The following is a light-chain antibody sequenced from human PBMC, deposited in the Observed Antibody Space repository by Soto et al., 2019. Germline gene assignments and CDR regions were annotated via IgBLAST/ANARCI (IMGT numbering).Light chain of an antibody. CDR1: SSDIGAYNY. J-gene: IGLJ2*01. V-gene: IGLV2-14*03. Sequence: QSALTQPASVSGFPGQSITISCTGTSSDIGAYNYVSWYQRHPGKAPNLMIFDVSNRPSGISDRFSGSKSGNTASLTISGLQAEDEGDYYCSSYTTSRTVVLGGGTQLTVL. CDR3: SSYTTSRTVV. CDR2: DVS.